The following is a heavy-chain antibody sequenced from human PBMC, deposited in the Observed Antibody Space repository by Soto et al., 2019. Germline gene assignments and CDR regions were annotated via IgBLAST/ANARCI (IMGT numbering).Heavy chain of an antibody. J-gene: IGHJ6*02. CDR1: GGSISSVGYY. Sequence: SETLSLTCTVSGGSISSVGYYWSWIRQHPGKGLEWIGYIDYSGSTYYNPSLRSRVTISVDTSKNQFSLKLSSVTAAGTAVYYCARVHPWFGEAGNYYGMDVWGQGTTVTVSS. CDR3: ARVHPWFGEAGNYYGMDV. D-gene: IGHD3-10*01. CDR2: IDYSGST. V-gene: IGHV4-31*03.